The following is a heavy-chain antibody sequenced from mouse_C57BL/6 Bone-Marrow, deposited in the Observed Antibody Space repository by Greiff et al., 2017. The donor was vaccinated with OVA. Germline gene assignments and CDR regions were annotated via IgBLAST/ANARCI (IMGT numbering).Heavy chain of an antibody. CDR3: ARSGITTVVATGYFDY. Sequence: QVQLQQSGPELVKPGASVKISCKASGYAFSSSWMNWVKQRPGTGLEWIGRIYPGDGDTNYNGKFKGKATLTADKSSSTAYMQLSSLTSEDSAVYFCARSGITTVVATGYFDYWGQGTTLTVSS. CDR1: GYAFSSSW. J-gene: IGHJ2*01. CDR2: IYPGDGDT. D-gene: IGHD1-1*01. V-gene: IGHV1-82*01.